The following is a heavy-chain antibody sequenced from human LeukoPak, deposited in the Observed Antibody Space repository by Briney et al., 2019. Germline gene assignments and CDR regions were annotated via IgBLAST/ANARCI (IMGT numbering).Heavy chain of an antibody. CDR2: ITTSSSYI. J-gene: IGHJ4*02. V-gene: IGHV3-21*01. CDR1: GFTFSSYS. Sequence: PGGSLRLSCAASGFTFSSYSMNWVRQAPGKGLEWVSSITTSSSYIYYADSVKGRFTISRDNATNSLYLQTNGLRAEYTSVYYCARDKAGTTFVYWGEGSLVAVSS. CDR3: ARDKAGTTFVY. D-gene: IGHD6-13*01.